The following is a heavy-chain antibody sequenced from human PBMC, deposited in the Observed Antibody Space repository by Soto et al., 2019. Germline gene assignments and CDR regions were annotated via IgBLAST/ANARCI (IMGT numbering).Heavy chain of an antibody. CDR3: ARVPATDYYYGMDV. Sequence: ASVKVSCKASGYTFTGYYMHWVRQAPGQGLEWMGWINPNSGGTNYAQKFQGRVTMTRDTSISTAYMELSRLRSDDTAVYYCARVPATDYYYGMDVWGQGTPVTVSS. CDR2: INPNSGGT. CDR1: GYTFTGYY. V-gene: IGHV1-2*02. J-gene: IGHJ6*02. D-gene: IGHD2-2*01.